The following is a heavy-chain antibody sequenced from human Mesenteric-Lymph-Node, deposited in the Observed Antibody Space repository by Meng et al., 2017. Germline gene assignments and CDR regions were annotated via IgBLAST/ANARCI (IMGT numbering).Heavy chain of an antibody. CDR3: ARGIGWELPLGFDY. V-gene: IGHV3-23*01. CDR1: RFTFKNYA. Sequence: GESLKISCAASRFTFKNYAMTWVRQAPGKGLEWVSTISGSGESIYYADSVKGRFTISRDNSKNTLSLQMNSLRAEDTAVYYCARGIGWELPLGFDYWGQGTLATFPS. D-gene: IGHD1-26*01. CDR2: ISGSGESI. J-gene: IGHJ4*02.